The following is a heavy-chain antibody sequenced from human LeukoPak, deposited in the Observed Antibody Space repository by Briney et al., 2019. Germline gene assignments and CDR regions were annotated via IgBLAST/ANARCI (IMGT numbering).Heavy chain of an antibody. D-gene: IGHD3-22*01. V-gene: IGHV4-34*01. CDR3: ARSSYYDSSGGNQFGYGY. J-gene: IGHJ4*02. CDR1: GGSFSGYY. Sequence: SETLSLTCAVYGGSFSGYYWSWIRQPPGKGLEWIGEINHSGSTNYNPSLKSRVTISVDTSKNQFSLKLSSVTAADTAVYYCARSSYYDSSGGNQFGYGYWGQGTLVTVSS. CDR2: INHSGST.